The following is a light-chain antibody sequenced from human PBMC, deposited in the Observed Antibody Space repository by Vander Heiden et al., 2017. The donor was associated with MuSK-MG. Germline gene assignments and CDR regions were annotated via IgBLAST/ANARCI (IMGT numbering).Light chain of an antibody. J-gene: IGKJ2*01. CDR2: AAS. CDR3: QQSDSTPPYT. CDR1: QSISSY. V-gene: IGKV1-39*01. Sequence: IQMTQSPSSLSASVGDRVTITCRASQSISSYLNWYQQKPGKAPKLLIYAASSLQRGVPSRFSGSGDGTDFTLTISSRQPEDFAAYYCQQSDSTPPYTFGQGTKLEIK.